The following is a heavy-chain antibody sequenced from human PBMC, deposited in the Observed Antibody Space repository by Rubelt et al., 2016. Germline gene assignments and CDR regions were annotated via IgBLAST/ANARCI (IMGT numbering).Heavy chain of an antibody. CDR3: ARDMGQLVYYAMDV. CDR2: TSNRDDKI. CDR1: GFTFRSYS. Sequence: EVQLVESGGGLVQPGRSLRLSCAASGFTFRSYSMNWVRLAPGKGLEWISCTSNRDDKIYYSDSVKGRFTSPRDRARNSLFLQMNSLRAEDTAVYYCARDMGQLVYYAMDVWGQGTTVTVSS. J-gene: IGHJ6*02. V-gene: IGHV3-48*01. D-gene: IGHD6-13*01.